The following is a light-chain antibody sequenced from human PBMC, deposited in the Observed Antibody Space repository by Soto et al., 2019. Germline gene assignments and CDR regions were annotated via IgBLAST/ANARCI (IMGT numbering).Light chain of an antibody. J-gene: IGKJ1*01. V-gene: IGKV3-20*01. CDR3: QQYGSSPWT. CDR1: QSVSSSY. Sequence: EIVLTQSPGTLSLSPGERATLSCRASQSVSSSYLAWYQQKPGQAPRLLIYGASSRATGIPDRFSGSGYEXXXXXXXXXLVSEDFAVYYCQQYGSSPWTFGQGTKVDIK. CDR2: GAS.